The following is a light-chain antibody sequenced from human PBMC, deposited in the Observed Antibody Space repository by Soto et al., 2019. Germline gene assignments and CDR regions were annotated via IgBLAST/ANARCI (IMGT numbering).Light chain of an antibody. V-gene: IGKV3-11*01. J-gene: IGKJ5*01. CDR3: QQSYSTSIT. Sequence: EIVLTQSPATLSLSPGERATLSCRASQSVSSYLAWYQQKPGQAPRLLIYGASSRATGIPDRFSGSGSGTDFTLTINNLQPEDFATYYCQQSYSTSITFGQGTRLEI. CDR1: QSVSSY. CDR2: GAS.